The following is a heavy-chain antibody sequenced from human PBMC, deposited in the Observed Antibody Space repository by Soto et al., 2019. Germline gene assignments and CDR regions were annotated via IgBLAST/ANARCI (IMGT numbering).Heavy chain of an antibody. Sequence: PSETLSLTXAVYGRSLSGYYWSWIRQSPGEGLEWIGEINHSGSTNYNPSLKSRVTISVDTSKNQFSLKLSSVTAADTAVYYCARGGRGFLWSGDPSAFDIWGQGTLVTVSS. D-gene: IGHD3-3*01. V-gene: IGHV4-34*01. CDR1: GRSLSGYY. CDR3: ARGGRGFLWSGDPSAFDI. J-gene: IGHJ3*02. CDR2: INHSGST.